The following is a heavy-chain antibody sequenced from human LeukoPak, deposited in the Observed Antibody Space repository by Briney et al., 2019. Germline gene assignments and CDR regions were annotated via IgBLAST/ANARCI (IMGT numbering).Heavy chain of an antibody. J-gene: IGHJ4*02. Sequence: ASVKVSCKASGGTFSSYAISWVRQAPGQGLEWMGWISAYNSNTNYAQKLQGRVTMTTDTSTSTAYMELRSLRSDDTAVYYCARMNDVEPFDHWGQGTLVTVSS. D-gene: IGHD1-1*01. CDR2: ISAYNSNT. CDR3: ARMNDVEPFDH. V-gene: IGHV1-18*01. CDR1: GGTFSSYA.